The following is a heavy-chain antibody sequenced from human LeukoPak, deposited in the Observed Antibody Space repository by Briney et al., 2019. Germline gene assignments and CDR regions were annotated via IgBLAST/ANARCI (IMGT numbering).Heavy chain of an antibody. CDR3: IVFGDSNH. D-gene: IGHD4-17*01. Sequence: GGSLRLSCAASGFTFSSYAMSWVRPAPGKGLEWVSAIHTSGDTCYADSVKGRFTISRDTSKNTLYLQINSLRVEDTAVYYCIVFGDSNHWGQGTLVTVSS. CDR2: IHTSGDT. CDR1: GFTFSSYA. J-gene: IGHJ5*02. V-gene: IGHV3-23*01.